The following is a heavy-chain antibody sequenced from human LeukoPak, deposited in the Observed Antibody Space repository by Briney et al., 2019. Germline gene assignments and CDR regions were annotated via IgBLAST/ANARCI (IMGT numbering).Heavy chain of an antibody. D-gene: IGHD6-19*01. CDR1: GFTFSNYW. CDR2: INTDGGST. Sequence: GGSLRLSCAASGFTFSNYWMHWVRQAPGKGLVWVSRINTDGGSTTYADSVKGRFTTSRDNSRNTLYLQMNSLRVEDTAAYYCAKDARRSSGWYFFDHWGQGTLVTVSS. J-gene: IGHJ4*02. CDR3: AKDARRSSGWYFFDH. V-gene: IGHV3-74*01.